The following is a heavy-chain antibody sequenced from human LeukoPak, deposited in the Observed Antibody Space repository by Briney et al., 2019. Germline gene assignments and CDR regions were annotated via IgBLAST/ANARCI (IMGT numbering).Heavy chain of an antibody. D-gene: IGHD3-16*01. Sequence: GGSLRLSCVASGFPFSSYWMTWVRQAPGKGLGWVASINHNGNVNYYVDSVKGRFTISRDNAKNSLYLQMSNLRAEDTAVYFCARGGGLDVWGQGATVTVSS. CDR3: ARGGGLDV. CDR1: GFPFSSYW. V-gene: IGHV3-7*03. CDR2: INHNGNVN. J-gene: IGHJ6*02.